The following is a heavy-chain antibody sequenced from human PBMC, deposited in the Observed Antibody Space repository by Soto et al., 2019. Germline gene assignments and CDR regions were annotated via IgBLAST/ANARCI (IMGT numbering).Heavy chain of an antibody. Sequence: QVQLVQSGSEVKQPGASVKVSCKASGYTFTGSAMHWVRQAPGQRLEWRGWINAGNGNTRYSQKLEGRVSINRDTSASTVYMELSSLRSEDTAAYYCARDTFPGGMDVWGQGTTVTVSS. CDR2: INAGNGNT. J-gene: IGHJ6*02. CDR1: GYTFTGSA. V-gene: IGHV1-3*01. D-gene: IGHD3-10*01. CDR3: ARDTFPGGMDV.